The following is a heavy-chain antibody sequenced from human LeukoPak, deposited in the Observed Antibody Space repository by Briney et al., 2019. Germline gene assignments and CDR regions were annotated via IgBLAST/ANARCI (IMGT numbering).Heavy chain of an antibody. CDR2: ISWNSGSI. D-gene: IGHD3-22*01. J-gene: IGHJ4*02. CDR1: GFTFTTYW. CDR3: AKDSRADYYDSSGYHPPGD. V-gene: IGHV3-9*01. Sequence: GGSLRLSCAASGFTFTTYWMTWVRQAPGKGLEWVSGISWNSGSIGYADSVKGRLTISRDNAKNSLYLQMNSLRAEDTALYYCAKDSRADYYDSSGYHPPGDWGQGTLVTVSS.